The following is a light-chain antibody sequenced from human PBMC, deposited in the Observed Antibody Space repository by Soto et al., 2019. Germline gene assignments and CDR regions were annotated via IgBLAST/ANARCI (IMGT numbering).Light chain of an antibody. CDR2: LNSDGSH. Sequence: QPVLTQSPSASASLGASVKLTCTLSSEHSNYAIAWHQQQSEKGPRYLMKLNSDGSHSKGDGIPDRFSGSSSGAERYLTISRLQSEDEADYYCQTWGSGIVVFGGGTKLTVL. V-gene: IGLV4-69*01. CDR1: SEHSNYA. CDR3: QTWGSGIVV. J-gene: IGLJ2*01.